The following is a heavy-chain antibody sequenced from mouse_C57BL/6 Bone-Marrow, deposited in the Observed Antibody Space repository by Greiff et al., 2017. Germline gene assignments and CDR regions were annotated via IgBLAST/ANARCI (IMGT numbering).Heavy chain of an antibody. CDR2: IWSGGST. J-gene: IGHJ3*01. V-gene: IGHV2-2*01. CDR1: GFSLPSYG. Sequence: VQLQQSGPGLVQPSQSLSITCPVSGFSLPSYGVHWVRQSPGTGLEWLGVIWSGGSTDYNAAFISRLSLSKDNSKSQVFFKMNSRQAEDTAIYYVAGRRGFAYWGQKTLVTVSA. CDR3: AGRRGFAY.